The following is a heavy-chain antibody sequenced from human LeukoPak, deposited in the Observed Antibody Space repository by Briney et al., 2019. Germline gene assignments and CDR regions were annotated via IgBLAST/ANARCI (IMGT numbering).Heavy chain of an antibody. J-gene: IGHJ3*02. D-gene: IGHD6-13*01. Sequence: SVKVSCKAPGGTFSSYAISWVRQAPGQGLEWMGGIIPIFGTANYAQKFQGRVTITTDESTSTAYMELSSLRSEDTAVYYCARVTRQQLVLYDAFDIWGQGTMVTVSS. CDR2: IIPIFGTA. CDR1: GGTFSSYA. CDR3: ARVTRQQLVLYDAFDI. V-gene: IGHV1-69*05.